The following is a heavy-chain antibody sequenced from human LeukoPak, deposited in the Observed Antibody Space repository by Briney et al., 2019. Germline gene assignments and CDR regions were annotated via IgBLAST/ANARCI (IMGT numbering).Heavy chain of an antibody. CDR3: ARSRYYDSSGYNPTYYFDF. J-gene: IGHJ4*02. D-gene: IGHD3-22*01. CDR2: IYNTVDV. V-gene: IGHV4-59*01. CDR1: GGSIICSY. Sequence: SETLSITCTVSGGSIICSYWTWIRQSPGEGLEWIGYIYNTVDVKYNPSLKSRVTISIDMSRNQSSLRLNSVTAASTAVYYCARSRYYDSSGYNPTYYFDFWGQGALVTVSS.